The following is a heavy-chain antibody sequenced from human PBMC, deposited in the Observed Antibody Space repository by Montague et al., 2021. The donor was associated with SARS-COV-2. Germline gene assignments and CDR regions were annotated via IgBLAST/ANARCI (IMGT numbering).Heavy chain of an antibody. D-gene: IGHD2-15*01. CDR3: ARDRDTRHTTPIDY. J-gene: IGHJ4*02. V-gene: IGHV3-30*04. Sequence: SLRLSCAASGFSFSEYAMHWVRQAPGKGLEWVAIISYDGSNKYYAVSVKGRFTISRDNSKNTLFLQMSSLRAEDTAVYFCARDRDTRHTTPIDYWGQETLVTVSS. CDR2: ISYDGSNK. CDR1: GFSFSEYA.